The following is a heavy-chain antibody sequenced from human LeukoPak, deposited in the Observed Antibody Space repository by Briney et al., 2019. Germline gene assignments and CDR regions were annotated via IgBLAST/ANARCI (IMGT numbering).Heavy chain of an antibody. CDR2: ISGSGDST. Sequence: GGSLGLSCAASGFTFSSFAMNWVRQAPGKGLEWVSTISGSGDSTYYADSVKGRFTISRDNSKNTLYLQMNSLRAEDTAVYYCAKVRGRYCSSTSCFEFDYWGQGTLVTVSS. J-gene: IGHJ4*02. V-gene: IGHV3-23*01. D-gene: IGHD2-2*01. CDR1: GFTFSSFA. CDR3: AKVRGRYCSSTSCFEFDY.